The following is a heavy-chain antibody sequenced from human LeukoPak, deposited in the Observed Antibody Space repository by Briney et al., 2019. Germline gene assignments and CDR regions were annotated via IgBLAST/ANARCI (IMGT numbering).Heavy chain of an antibody. D-gene: IGHD2-2*01. V-gene: IGHV4-59*02. CDR2: LSHSGSS. Sequence: SETLSLTCTVSGGSVSSDYWSWIRRPPRRGLGRIAYLSHSGSSDSNASLTSRVTTLVDTSKNQFSLKLTSVTAADTAVYYCARARYANAWYAFDIWGHGTMVTVSS. CDR1: GGSVSSDY. CDR3: ARARYANAWYAFDI. J-gene: IGHJ3*02.